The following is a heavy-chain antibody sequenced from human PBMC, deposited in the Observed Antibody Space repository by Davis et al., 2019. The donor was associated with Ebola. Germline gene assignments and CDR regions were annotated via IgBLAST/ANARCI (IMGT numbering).Heavy chain of an antibody. J-gene: IGHJ6*04. CDR1: GFTFTSSA. D-gene: IGHD3-22*01. V-gene: IGHV1-58*01. Sequence: SVKVSCKASGFTFTSSAVQWVRQARGQRLEWIGWIVVGSGNTNYAQKFQERVTITRDMSTSTAYMELSSLRSEDTAVYYCARDRQYYYDSSGYYGYYGMDVWGKGTTVTVSS. CDR2: IVVGSGNT. CDR3: ARDRQYYYDSSGYYGYYGMDV.